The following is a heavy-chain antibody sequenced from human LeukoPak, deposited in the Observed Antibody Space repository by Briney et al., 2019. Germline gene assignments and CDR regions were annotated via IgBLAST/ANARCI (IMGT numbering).Heavy chain of an antibody. Sequence: GGSLRLSCAASGFTFSSYWMSWVRQAPGKGLEWVANIKQDGSEKYYVDSVKGRFTISRDNAKNSLYLQMNSLRAEDTAVYYCARATIFGVVISPGYYYYGMDVWGQGTTVTVSS. CDR2: IKQDGSEK. CDR1: GFTFSSYW. V-gene: IGHV3-7*01. CDR3: ARATIFGVVISPGYYYYGMDV. D-gene: IGHD3-3*01. J-gene: IGHJ6*02.